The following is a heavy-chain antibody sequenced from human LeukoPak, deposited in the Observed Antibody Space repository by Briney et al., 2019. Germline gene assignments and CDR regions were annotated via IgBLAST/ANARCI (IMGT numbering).Heavy chain of an antibody. CDR3: AKDSSFDY. CDR2: INWNGGST. J-gene: IGHJ4*02. CDR1: GFTFDDYG. Sequence: PGGSLRLSCAASGFTFDDYGMTWVRQAPGKGLEWVSSINWNGGSTGYADSVKGRFTISRDNSKNTLYLQMNSLRAEDTAVYYCAKDSSFDYWGQGTLVTVSS. D-gene: IGHD2-2*01. V-gene: IGHV3-20*04.